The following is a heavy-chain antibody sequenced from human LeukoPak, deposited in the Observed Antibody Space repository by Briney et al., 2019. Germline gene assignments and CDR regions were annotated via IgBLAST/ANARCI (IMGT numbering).Heavy chain of an antibody. D-gene: IGHD4-11*01. CDR2: IYSSGST. CDR3: ARGSDYSNNVDY. CDR1: GDSISSGNYY. J-gene: IGHJ4*02. V-gene: IGHV4-61*02. Sequence: SETLSLTCTVSGDSISSGNYYWSWIRQPAGKGLEWIGRIYSSGSTNYNPSLKSRVTMSIDTSRNQSSLKLTSVTAADTAVYYCARGSDYSNNVDYWGQGTLVTVSS.